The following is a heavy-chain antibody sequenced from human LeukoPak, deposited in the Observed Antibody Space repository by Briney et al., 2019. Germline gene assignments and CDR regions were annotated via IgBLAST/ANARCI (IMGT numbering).Heavy chain of an antibody. V-gene: IGHV4-61*08. CDR2: IYYSGST. CDR3: ARDRGAVAGLDY. CDR1: GGSISSGGYY. Sequence: SQTLSLTCTVSGGSISSGGYYWSWIRQPPGKGLEWIGYIYYSGSTNYNPSLKSRVTISVDTSKNQFSLKLSSVTAADTAVYYCARDRGAVAGLDYWGQGTLVTVSS. D-gene: IGHD6-19*01. J-gene: IGHJ4*02.